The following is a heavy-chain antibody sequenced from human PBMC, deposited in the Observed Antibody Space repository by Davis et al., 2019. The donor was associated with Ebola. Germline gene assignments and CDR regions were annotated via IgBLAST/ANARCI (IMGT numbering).Heavy chain of an antibody. D-gene: IGHD2-15*01. J-gene: IGHJ6*02. CDR2: INHSGST. CDR3: ARVRGYCSGGSCYPIYGMDV. CDR1: GGSFSGYY. Sequence: MPSETLSLTCAVYGGSFSGYYWSWIRQPPGKGLEWIGEINHSGSTNYNPSLKSRVTISVDKSKNQFSLKLSSVTAADTAVYYCARVRGYCSGGSCYPIYGMDVWGQGTTVTVSS. V-gene: IGHV4-34*01.